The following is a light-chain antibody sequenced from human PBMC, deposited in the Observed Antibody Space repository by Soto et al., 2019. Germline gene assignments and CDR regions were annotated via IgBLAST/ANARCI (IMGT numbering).Light chain of an antibody. V-gene: IGKV1-5*01. J-gene: IGKJ1*01. CDR3: QQYDYSRT. CDR1: QNIDSW. CDR2: DAS. Sequence: DIQMTQSPSTLSASVGDRVSISCRASQNIDSWLAWYQQKPGKAPKLLIYDASNLESGVPSRFSGSGSGTEFSLTIRGLQPDDFATYYCQQYDYSRTFGQGTKVDI.